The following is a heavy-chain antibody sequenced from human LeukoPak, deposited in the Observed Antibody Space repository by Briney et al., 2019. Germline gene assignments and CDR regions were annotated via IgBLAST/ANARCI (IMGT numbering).Heavy chain of an antibody. Sequence: GGSLRLSCAASGFSFSTYAMHWVRQAPGKGLEWVSLIWYDGSNKYYADSVKGRFTISRDNSKNTLNLQMSSLRAEDTALYYCARDRAMVVGSSWYYDYWGQGTLVTVSS. CDR1: GFSFSTYA. J-gene: IGHJ4*02. CDR2: IWYDGSNK. D-gene: IGHD5-18*01. V-gene: IGHV3-33*08. CDR3: ARDRAMVVGSSWYYDY.